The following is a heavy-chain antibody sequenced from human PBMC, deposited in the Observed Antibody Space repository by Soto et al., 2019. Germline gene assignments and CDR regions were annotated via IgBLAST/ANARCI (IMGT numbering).Heavy chain of an antibody. CDR1: GVSISGYY. J-gene: IGHJ3*01. V-gene: IGHV4-4*07. CDR2: MYISGST. CDR3: ASDQINQNVFDF. Sequence: PSETLSLTCSVAGVSISGYYWTWIRQTAGKGLEWIGRMYISGSTNYNTSLKSRATMSIDTSKNYFSLKLRSVAAADTAVYYCASDQINQNVFDFWGQGTMVTVSS.